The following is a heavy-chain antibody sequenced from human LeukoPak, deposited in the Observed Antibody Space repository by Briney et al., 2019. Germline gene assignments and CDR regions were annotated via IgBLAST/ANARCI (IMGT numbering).Heavy chain of an antibody. Sequence: GGSLRLSRTASGFTFGDYAMSWVRQAPGKGLEWVGFIRSKAYGGTTEYAASVKGRFTISRDDSKSIAYLQMNSLKTEDTAVYYCTRGVLGYYYGSGSYFNYYYYYGMGVWGQGTTVTVSS. J-gene: IGHJ6*02. CDR3: TRGVLGYYYGSGSYFNYYYYYGMGV. V-gene: IGHV3-49*04. CDR1: GFTFGDYA. D-gene: IGHD3-10*01. CDR2: IRSKAYGGTT.